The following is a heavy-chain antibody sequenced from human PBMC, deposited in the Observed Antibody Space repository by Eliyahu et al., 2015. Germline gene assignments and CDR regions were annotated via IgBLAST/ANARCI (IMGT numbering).Heavy chain of an antibody. V-gene: IGHV1-2*02. CDR3: ARPQVVITRSYWYFDL. D-gene: IGHD3-22*01. J-gene: IGHJ2*01. CDR1: GYTFTGYY. Sequence: QVQLVQSGAEVKKPGASVKVSCKASGYTFTGYYMHWVRQAPGQGLEWMGWINPNSGGTNYAQKFQGRVTMTRDTSISTAYMELSRLRSDDTAVYYCARPQVVITRSYWYFDLWGRGTLVTVSS. CDR2: INPNSGGT.